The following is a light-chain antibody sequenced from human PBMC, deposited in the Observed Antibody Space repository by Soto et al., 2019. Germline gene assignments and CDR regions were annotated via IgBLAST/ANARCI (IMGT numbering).Light chain of an antibody. CDR1: QSVSSY. Sequence: EIVLTQSPATLSLSPGERATLSCRASQSVSSYLAWYQHKPGQAPRLLIHDASNRATGISARFSGGGSGTDFTLTISSLEPEDFAVYYCQQRRDWPLPFGGGTKLEIK. J-gene: IGKJ4*01. V-gene: IGKV3-11*01. CDR3: QQRRDWPLP. CDR2: DAS.